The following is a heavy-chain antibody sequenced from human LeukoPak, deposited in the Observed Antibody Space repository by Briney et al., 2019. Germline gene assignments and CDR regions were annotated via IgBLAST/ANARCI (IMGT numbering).Heavy chain of an antibody. J-gene: IGHJ6*02. V-gene: IGHV3-64D*09. CDR2: ISDSGGST. CDR1: GFPFSSYA. CDR3: VRGYSFGPYGMDV. D-gene: IGHD2-15*01. Sequence: GGSLRLTCSASGFPFSSYAMHWVRQAPGKGLEYVSAISDSGGSTYYADSVKGRFTISRDNSKNTLYLQMSSLRAEDTAVYFCVRGYSFGPYGMDVWGQGTTVTVSS.